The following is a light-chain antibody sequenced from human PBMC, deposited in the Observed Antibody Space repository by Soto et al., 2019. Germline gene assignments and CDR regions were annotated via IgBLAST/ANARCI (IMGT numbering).Light chain of an antibody. CDR1: QSVTWY. Sequence: EIVLTQSPATLSLSPGERATLSCRASQSVTWYLAWYQQKPGQDPRLLIYDATNRATGIPARFSGSGSGTDFTLTSSSLEPEDLAVYYCQHRTNWLTFGGGTRVEI. CDR2: DAT. CDR3: QHRTNWLT. V-gene: IGKV3-11*01. J-gene: IGKJ4*02.